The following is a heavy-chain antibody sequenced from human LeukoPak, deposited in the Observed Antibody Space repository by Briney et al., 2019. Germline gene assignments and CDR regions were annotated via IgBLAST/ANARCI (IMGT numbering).Heavy chain of an antibody. J-gene: IGHJ4*02. V-gene: IGHV3-7*01. CDR3: ASWSSCSSDNCQFNY. CDR2: TNEDGSDK. CDR1: GFSFSNYW. Sequence: GGSLRLSCEGSGFSFSNYWMSWVRQAPGKGLEWVAHTNEDGSDKYYVDSVKGRFTISRGNAKNSLYLQMGSLRAEDTAIFYCASWSSCSSDNCQFNYWGQGTLVTVSS. D-gene: IGHD2-15*01.